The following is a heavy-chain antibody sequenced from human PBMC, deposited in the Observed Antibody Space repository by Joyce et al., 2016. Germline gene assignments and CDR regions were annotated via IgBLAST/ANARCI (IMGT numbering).Heavy chain of an antibody. CDR1: CYTFTSYG. CDR2: ISGYNGNT. J-gene: IGHJ5*02. D-gene: IGHD3-3*01. V-gene: IGHV1-18*01. Sequence: QVQLVQSGAEVKKPGASVKVSCKASCYTFTSYGISWVRQAPGQGLEWMGWISGYNGNTNYAQKLQGRITLTTDTSTSTAYMELRSLRSDDTAVYYCARDIYDFWSGYRNWFDPWGQGTLVTVSS. CDR3: ARDIYDFWSGYRNWFDP.